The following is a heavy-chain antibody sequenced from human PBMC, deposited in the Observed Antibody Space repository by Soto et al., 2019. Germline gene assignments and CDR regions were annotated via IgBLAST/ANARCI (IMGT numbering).Heavy chain of an antibody. D-gene: IGHD6-13*01. CDR1: GFTFSRYE. Sequence: EVQLVESGGGLVQPGGSLRLSCAASGFTFSRYEMNWVRQXPGXXLXWLSYISGNGSTIHYADSVKGRFTISRDNAQKQLHLQMNSLRAEDTALYYCXRDXRXXXXXPTKGYSYFGMDLWGQGTTVTVSS. V-gene: IGHV3-48*03. CDR3: XRDXRXXXXXPTKGYSYFGMDL. J-gene: IGHJ6*02. CDR2: ISGNGSTI.